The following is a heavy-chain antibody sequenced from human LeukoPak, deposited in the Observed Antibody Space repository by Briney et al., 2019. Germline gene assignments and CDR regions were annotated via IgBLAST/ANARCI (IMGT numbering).Heavy chain of an antibody. Sequence: PGGSLRLSCAASGFTFSSYWMSWVRQAPGKGLEWVANIKQDGSEKYYVDSVKGRFTISRDNAKNSLYLQMNSLRAEDTAVYYCARDPSSAIAAAGGAFDIWGQGTMVTVSS. J-gene: IGHJ3*02. CDR3: ARDPSSAIAAAGGAFDI. D-gene: IGHD6-13*01. CDR2: IKQDGSEK. V-gene: IGHV3-7*01. CDR1: GFTFSSYW.